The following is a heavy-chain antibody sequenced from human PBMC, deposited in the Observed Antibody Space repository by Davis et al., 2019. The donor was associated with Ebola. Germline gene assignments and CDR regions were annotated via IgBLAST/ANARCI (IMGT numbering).Heavy chain of an antibody. CDR1: GFIFSSYG. D-gene: IGHD5-18*01. J-gene: IGHJ1*01. Sequence: GESLKISCAASGFIFSSYGMYWVRQAPGKGLEWAAVITDDGSNKLYADSVRGRFTISRDNSKNTLYLHMNTLTSDDTAIYYCAKDRDSLVVPGPLAEYFQHWGQGTLVTVSS. CDR2: ITDDGSNK. CDR3: AKDRDSLVVPGPLAEYFQH. V-gene: IGHV3-30*18.